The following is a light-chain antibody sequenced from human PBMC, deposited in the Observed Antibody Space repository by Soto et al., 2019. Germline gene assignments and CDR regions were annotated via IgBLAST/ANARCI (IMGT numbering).Light chain of an antibody. Sequence: EIVLTQSPGTLSLSPGEEATLSCRASQTVNTNYLAWYQQKAGQAPRLLIYGTSSRATGXPDRFSGSGSGTDFTLTXXRXEPEDFAVYYCQQYVSSPRTFGQGTKVEIK. CDR2: GTS. J-gene: IGKJ1*01. CDR3: QQYVSSPRT. V-gene: IGKV3-20*01. CDR1: QTVNTNY.